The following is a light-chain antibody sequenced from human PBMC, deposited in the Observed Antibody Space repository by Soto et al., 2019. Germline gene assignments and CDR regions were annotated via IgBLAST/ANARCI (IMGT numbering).Light chain of an antibody. V-gene: IGLV2-8*01. Sequence: QSALTQPPSASGSPGQSVTIPCTGTSSDVGGYDHVSWYQQHPGKAPKLMIYEVTKRPAGVPDRFSGSKSGNTASLAISGLQAEDEADYYCFSHRSGDSHVFGTGTKVTVL. CDR1: SSDVGGYDH. J-gene: IGLJ1*01. CDR2: EVT. CDR3: FSHRSGDSHV.